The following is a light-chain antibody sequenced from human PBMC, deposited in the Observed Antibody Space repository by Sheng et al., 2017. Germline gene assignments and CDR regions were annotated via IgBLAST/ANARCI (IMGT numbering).Light chain of an antibody. CDR1: QGITTS. V-gene: IGKV1-NL1*01. CDR3: QQYNNWPPMYT. Sequence: IQMTQSPSSLSASVGDRVTITCRASQGITTSLAWYQQKPGKAPKLLVYAASRLESGVPARFSGGGSGTYFTLTISSLQSEDFVVYYCQQYNNWPPMYTFGQGTKLEIK. CDR2: AAS. J-gene: IGKJ2*01.